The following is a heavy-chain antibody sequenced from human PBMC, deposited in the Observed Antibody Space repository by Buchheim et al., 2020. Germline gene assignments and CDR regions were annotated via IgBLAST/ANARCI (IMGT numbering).Heavy chain of an antibody. V-gene: IGHV4-39*01. CDR1: GGSMDSSRYY. D-gene: IGHD1-1*01. J-gene: IGHJ5*02. Sequence: QLQLQESGPGLVKPSETLSLTCTVSGGSMDSSRYYWGWIRQPPGEGLEWIGSIYYTGSAFYNPSLKSRVTISIDTSKNQFSLRLKSVTAADTAVYYCARRDWTHWFDPWGQGTL. CDR3: ARRDWTHWFDP. CDR2: IYYTGSA.